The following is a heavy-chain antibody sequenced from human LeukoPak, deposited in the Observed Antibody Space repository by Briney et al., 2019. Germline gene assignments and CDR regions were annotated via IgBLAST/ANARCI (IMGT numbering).Heavy chain of an antibody. V-gene: IGHV4-59*08. CDR2: ISYSGST. Sequence: SETLSLTCTVSDGSIRSYYWSWIRRPPGKGLEWIGYISYSGSTNYNPSLKSRVTISVDTSKNQFSLKLSSVTAADTAVYYCARPMVRGVNDALDIWGQGTMVTVSS. CDR1: DGSIRSYY. CDR3: ARPMVRGVNDALDI. J-gene: IGHJ3*02. D-gene: IGHD3-10*01.